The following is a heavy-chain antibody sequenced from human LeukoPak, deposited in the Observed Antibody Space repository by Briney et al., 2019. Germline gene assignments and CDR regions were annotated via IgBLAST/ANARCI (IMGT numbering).Heavy chain of an antibody. CDR2: IYYSGST. V-gene: IGHV4-39*01. CDR3: ARRGSSGWYYFDY. D-gene: IGHD6-19*01. CDR1: GGSLSSSSYY. Sequence: SETLSLTCTVSGGSLSSSSYYWGWIRQPPGKGLEWIGSIYYSGSTYYNPSLKSRVTISVDTSKNQFSLKLSSVTAADTAVYYCARRGSSGWYYFDYWGQGTLVTVSS. J-gene: IGHJ4*02.